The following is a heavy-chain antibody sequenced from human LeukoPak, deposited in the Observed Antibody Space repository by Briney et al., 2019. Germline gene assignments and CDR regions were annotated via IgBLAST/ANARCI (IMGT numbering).Heavy chain of an antibody. CDR1: GFTFSSYS. CDR3: ARVRGRSTWYGGGLDC. CDR2: ISSSGSSI. J-gene: IGHJ4*02. V-gene: IGHV3-48*04. Sequence: PGGSLRLSCAASGFTFSSYSFYWVRQAPGKGLEWVSYISSSGSSIYYADSVKGRFTISRDNAKNSLDLQMNSLRVEDTAIYYCARVRGRSTWYGGGLDCWGQGTLVTVSS. D-gene: IGHD2-15*01.